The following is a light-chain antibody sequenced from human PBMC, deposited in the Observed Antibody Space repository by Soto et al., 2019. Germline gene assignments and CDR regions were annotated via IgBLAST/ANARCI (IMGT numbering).Light chain of an antibody. CDR3: QQRSNWTST. CDR2: AAS. V-gene: IGKV3-11*01. J-gene: IGKJ4*01. CDR1: QSVRGY. Sequence: EVVLTQSPATLSLSPGERATLSCRASQSVRGYLAWYQQKPGQAPRLLMYAASNRATGIPARFSGSGSGTDFTLTISSLEPEDFAVYYCQQRSNWTSTFGGGTKVEIK.